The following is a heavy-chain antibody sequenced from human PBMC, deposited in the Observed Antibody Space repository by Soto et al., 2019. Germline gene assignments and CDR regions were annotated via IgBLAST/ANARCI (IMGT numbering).Heavy chain of an antibody. Sequence: SLRLSCAASGFTFSGYTIHWVRQAPGKGLEWLALIWFDGSNKYYADSVKGRFTISRDNAKNTLYLQINSLRAEDTAVYYCARDLGYNYGHPFDYWGQGTLVTVSS. CDR3: ARDLGYNYGHPFDY. CDR1: GFTFSGYT. J-gene: IGHJ4*02. D-gene: IGHD5-18*01. CDR2: IWFDGSNK. V-gene: IGHV3-33*01.